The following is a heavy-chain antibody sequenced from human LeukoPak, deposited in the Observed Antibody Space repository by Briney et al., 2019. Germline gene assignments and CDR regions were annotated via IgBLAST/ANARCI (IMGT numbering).Heavy chain of an antibody. Sequence: GGSLRLSCAASGFTFSSYWMHWVRQAPGKGLVWVSRINTDGSSTSYADSVKGRFTISRDNAKNTLYLQMNSLRAEDTAVYYCARGRYSGSSYYFDYWGQGTLVTVSS. J-gene: IGHJ4*02. CDR3: ARGRYSGSSYYFDY. D-gene: IGHD5-12*01. V-gene: IGHV3-74*01. CDR1: GFTFSSYW. CDR2: INTDGSST.